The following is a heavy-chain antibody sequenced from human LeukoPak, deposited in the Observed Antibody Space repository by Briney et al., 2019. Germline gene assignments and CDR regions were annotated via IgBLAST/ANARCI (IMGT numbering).Heavy chain of an antibody. V-gene: IGHV4-61*02. Sequence: PSETPSLTCTVSGGSISSGSYYWSWIRQPAGKGLEWIGRIYTSGSTNYNPSLKSRVTISVDTSKNQFSLKLSSVTAADTAVYYCARGVGATFDYWGQGTLVTVSS. J-gene: IGHJ4*02. CDR3: ARGVGATFDY. CDR1: GGSISSGSYY. CDR2: IYTSGST. D-gene: IGHD1-26*01.